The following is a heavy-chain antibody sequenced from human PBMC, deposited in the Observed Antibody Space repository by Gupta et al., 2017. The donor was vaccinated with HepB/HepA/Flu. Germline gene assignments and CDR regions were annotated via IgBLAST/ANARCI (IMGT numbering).Heavy chain of an antibody. Sequence: EVQLVESGGGLVQPGGSLRLSCAASGFTVSTNYMAWIRQVPGKGLEWVSVIYNGGNTYYADSVKGRFTISRDNYKNTLYLQMNNVSADDTAVYHCARATGGTYSTAEYFHHWGQGTLVTVSA. V-gene: IGHV3-66*01. CDR2: IYNGGNT. CDR1: GFTVSTNY. CDR3: ARATGGTYSTAEYFHH. D-gene: IGHD1-26*01. J-gene: IGHJ1*01.